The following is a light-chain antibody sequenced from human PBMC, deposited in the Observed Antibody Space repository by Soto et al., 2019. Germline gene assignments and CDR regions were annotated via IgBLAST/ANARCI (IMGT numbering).Light chain of an antibody. V-gene: IGKV1-39*01. Sequence: DIQLTQSPASLSASVGDRVTITCRASQNINTFLNWYQQKPGKAPNLLIYGASSLESGVPSRFSGSGSGTDFTLTISSLRPEDYATYYCQQSYNSPRTFGLGTNVVVK. CDR1: QNINTF. J-gene: IGKJ1*01. CDR2: GAS. CDR3: QQSYNSPRT.